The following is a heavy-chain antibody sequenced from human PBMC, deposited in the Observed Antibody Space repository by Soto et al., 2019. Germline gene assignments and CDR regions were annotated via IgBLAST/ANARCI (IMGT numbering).Heavy chain of an antibody. CDR3: ARDRMVTAIMYLQH. CDR1: GFTFSSYA. D-gene: IGHD2-21*02. V-gene: IGHV3-30-3*01. CDR2: ISYDGSNK. J-gene: IGHJ1*01. Sequence: PGGSLRLSCAASGFTFSSYAMHWVRQAPGKGLEWVAVISYDGSNKYYADSVKGRFTISRDNSKNTLYLQMNSLRAEDTAVYYCARDRMVTAIMYLQHWGQGTLVTVSS.